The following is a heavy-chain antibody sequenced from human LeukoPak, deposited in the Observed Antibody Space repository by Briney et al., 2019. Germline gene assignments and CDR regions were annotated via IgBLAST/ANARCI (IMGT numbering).Heavy chain of an antibody. V-gene: IGHV4-31*03. J-gene: IGHJ4*02. CDR2: IYYSGST. D-gene: IGHD2-8*02. Sequence: SQTLSLTCTVSGGSISGGAYYWSWIRQYTEKGLEWIGYIYYSGSTYYNPSLKSRVAISVDTSKNQVSLKLNSVTAADTAVYYCARWQYWDTGGYFDYWGQGTLVTVSS. CDR1: GGSISGGAYY. CDR3: ARWQYWDTGGYFDY.